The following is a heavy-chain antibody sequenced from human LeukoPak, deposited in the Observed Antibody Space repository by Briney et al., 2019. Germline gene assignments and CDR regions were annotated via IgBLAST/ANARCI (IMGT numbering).Heavy chain of an antibody. CDR3: ARSPYSSGWYGLDY. CDR1: GGPISSSSYY. D-gene: IGHD6-19*01. Sequence: SETLSLTCTVSGGPISSSSYYWGWIRQPPGKGLEWIGSIYYSGSTYYNPSLKSRVTISVDTSKNQFSLKLSSVTAADTAVYYCARSPYSSGWYGLDYWGQGTLVTVSS. V-gene: IGHV4-39*01. CDR2: IYYSGST. J-gene: IGHJ4*02.